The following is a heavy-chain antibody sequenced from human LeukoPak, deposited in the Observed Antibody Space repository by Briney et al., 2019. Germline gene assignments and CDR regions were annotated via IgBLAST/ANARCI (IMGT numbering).Heavy chain of an antibody. CDR3: VRGRTDYYYYMDV. V-gene: IGHV4-34*01. Sequence: PSETLSLTCGVSGEPFSGYYWTWIRQPPGKGFEWIGDIKESGKTNYNPSLKSRLTISVDPSKNQFSLKLTSMTAADTAVYFCVRGRTDYYYYMDVWGKGTTVTVSS. CDR2: IKESGKT. J-gene: IGHJ6*03. CDR1: GEPFSGYY.